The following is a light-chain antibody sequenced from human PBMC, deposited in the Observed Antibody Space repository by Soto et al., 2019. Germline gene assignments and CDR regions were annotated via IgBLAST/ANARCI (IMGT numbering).Light chain of an antibody. CDR2: EVT. J-gene: IGLJ1*01. V-gene: IGLV2-8*01. CDR1: SSDVGGYNY. Sequence: QSVLTQPPSASGSPGQSVTISCTGTSSDVGGYNYVSWYQQHTGKAPKLMIYEVTKRPSGVPDRFSGSKSGNTASLTVSGLQAEDEADYYCSSYAGSNSYVFGTGTKLTV. CDR3: SSYAGSNSYV.